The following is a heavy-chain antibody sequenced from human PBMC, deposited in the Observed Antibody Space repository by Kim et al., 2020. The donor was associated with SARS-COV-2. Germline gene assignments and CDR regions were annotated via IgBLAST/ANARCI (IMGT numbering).Heavy chain of an antibody. J-gene: IGHJ4*02. Sequence: GGSLRLSCAASGFTFSTYWMTWVRQAPGKGLEWVANIKKDESESYYVDSVKGRFTVSRDNTKNLLFLQMNSLRAEDTAVYYCASGGWIDYWGQGTLITVS. V-gene: IGHV3-7*03. CDR3: ASGGWIDY. CDR1: GFTFSTYW. CDR2: IKKDESES. D-gene: IGHD6-19*01.